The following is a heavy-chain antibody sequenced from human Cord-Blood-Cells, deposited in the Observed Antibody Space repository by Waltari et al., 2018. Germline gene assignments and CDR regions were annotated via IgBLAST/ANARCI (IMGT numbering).Heavy chain of an antibody. Sequence: QVQLQQWGAGLLKPSETLSLTCAVYGGSFSCSYWSWIRQPPGKGLEWIGEINHSGSTNYNPSLKSRVTISVDTSKNQFSLKLSSVTAADTAVYYCARGNRYCSGGSCYYFDYWGQGTLVTVSS. J-gene: IGHJ4*02. CDR1: GGSFSCSY. CDR2: INHSGST. CDR3: ARGNRYCSGGSCYYFDY. D-gene: IGHD2-15*01. V-gene: IGHV4-34*01.